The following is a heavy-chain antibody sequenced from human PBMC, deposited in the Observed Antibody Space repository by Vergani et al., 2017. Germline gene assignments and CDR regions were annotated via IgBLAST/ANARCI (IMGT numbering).Heavy chain of an antibody. D-gene: IGHD3-3*01. CDR3: AKTSNYDFWSGYYMGLDY. Sequence: EVDLVESGGGLAQPGGSLRLSCEASGITFWKFGMHWVRQGPGKGLEWVSSVSGSSATPYYADSVKGRFTISRDNSKNTLYLQMNSLRAEDTAVYYCAKTSNYDFWSGYYMGLDYWGQGTLVTVSS. CDR2: VSGSSATP. V-gene: IGHV3-23*04. CDR1: GITFWKFG. J-gene: IGHJ4*02.